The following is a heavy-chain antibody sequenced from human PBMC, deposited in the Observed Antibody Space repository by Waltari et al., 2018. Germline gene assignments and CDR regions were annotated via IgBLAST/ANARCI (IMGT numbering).Heavy chain of an antibody. J-gene: IGHJ4*02. CDR3: ARGNPRVITFGGVIVSHFDY. CDR1: GGSFSGYY. D-gene: IGHD3-16*02. V-gene: IGHV4-34*01. Sequence: QVQLQQWGAGLLKPSETLSLTCAVYGGSFSGYYWSWIRQPPGKGLEWIGEINHSGSTNYNPSLKSRVTISVDTSKNQFSLKLSSVTAADTAVYYCARGNPRVITFGGVIVSHFDYWGQGTLVTVSS. CDR2: INHSGST.